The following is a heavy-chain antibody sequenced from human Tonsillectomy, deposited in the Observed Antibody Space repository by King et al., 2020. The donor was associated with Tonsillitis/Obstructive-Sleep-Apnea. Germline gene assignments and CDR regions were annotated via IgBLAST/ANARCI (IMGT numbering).Heavy chain of an antibody. CDR2: INTNTGNP. D-gene: IGHD4-17*01. J-gene: IGHJ5*02. CDR3: ARDDYGDSVDHYWFDP. CDR1: GYTFTSYA. V-gene: IGHV7-4-1*02. Sequence: VQLVQSGSELNKPGASVKVSCKASGYTFTSYAMNWVRQAPGQGLEWMVWINTNTGNPKYAQGFTGRFVFSLDTSVSTAYLQISSLKAEDTAVYYCARDDYGDSVDHYWFDPWGQGTLVTVSS.